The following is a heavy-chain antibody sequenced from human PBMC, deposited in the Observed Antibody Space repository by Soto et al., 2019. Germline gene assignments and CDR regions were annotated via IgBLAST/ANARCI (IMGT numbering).Heavy chain of an antibody. Sequence: PVGSLRLSCAASGFTFSSYAMSWVRQAPGKGLDWVSAISNTGGITYYADSVKGRFTISRDNSKNTLYLQMNSLRVEDTALYYCAKPLYTSGGYYFDYWGQGALVTVSS. J-gene: IGHJ4*02. CDR1: GFTFSSYA. CDR3: AKPLYTSGGYYFDY. CDR2: ISNTGGIT. V-gene: IGHV3-23*01. D-gene: IGHD6-19*01.